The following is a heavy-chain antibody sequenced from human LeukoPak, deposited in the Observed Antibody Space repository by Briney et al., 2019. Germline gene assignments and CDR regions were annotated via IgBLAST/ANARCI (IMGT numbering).Heavy chain of an antibody. V-gene: IGHV4-34*01. CDR2: INHSGST. D-gene: IGHD3-22*01. Sequence: SETLSLTCAVYGGSFSGYYWSWIRQPPGKELEWIGEINHSGSTNYNPSLKSRVTISVDTSKNQFSLKLSSVTAADTAVYYCARGYYDSSGPARGDYYYMDVWGKGTTVTVSS. J-gene: IGHJ6*03. CDR3: ARGYYDSSGPARGDYYYMDV. CDR1: GGSFSGYY.